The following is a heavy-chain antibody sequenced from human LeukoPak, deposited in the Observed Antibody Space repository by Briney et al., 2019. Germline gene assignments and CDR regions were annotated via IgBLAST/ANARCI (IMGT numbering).Heavy chain of an antibody. CDR3: ARDLYYYGSGTYYNWFDP. J-gene: IGHJ5*02. CDR1: VGTFNSYA. Sequence: GASVTVSCTASVGTFNSYAISWVGQAPGQGLEWMGGIILIFDTTNYAQKFQGRVTITADESTSTAYMELSSLRSEDTAVYYCARDLYYYGSGTYYNWFDPWGQGTLVTVSS. V-gene: IGHV1-69*13. D-gene: IGHD3-10*01. CDR2: IILIFDTT.